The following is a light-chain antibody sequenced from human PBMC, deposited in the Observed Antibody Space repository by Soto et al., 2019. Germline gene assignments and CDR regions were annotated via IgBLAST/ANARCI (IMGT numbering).Light chain of an antibody. CDR1: SSDVGDYNY. Sequence: QSALTQPASLSGSPGQSITIACTGTSSDVGDYNYVSWYQQHPGKAPKLMIYEVSNRPSGVSNRFSGSKSGNTASLAISGLQAEDEADYYCSSYTSSSTYVFGTGTKVTV. CDR2: EVS. CDR3: SSYTSSSTYV. J-gene: IGLJ1*01. V-gene: IGLV2-14*01.